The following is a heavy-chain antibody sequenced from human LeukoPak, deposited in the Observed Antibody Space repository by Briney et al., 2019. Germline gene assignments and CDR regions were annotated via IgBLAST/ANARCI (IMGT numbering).Heavy chain of an antibody. J-gene: IGHJ3*02. D-gene: IGHD1-26*01. CDR1: GGSISSGGYY. CDR3: ARGGWWEPLAFDI. Sequence: SETLSLTCTVSGGSISSGGYYWSWIRQHPGKGLEWIGYIYYSGSTYYNPSLKSRVTISVDMSKNQFSLKLSSVTAADTAVYYCARGGWWEPLAFDIWGQGTMVTVSS. V-gene: IGHV4-31*03. CDR2: IYYSGST.